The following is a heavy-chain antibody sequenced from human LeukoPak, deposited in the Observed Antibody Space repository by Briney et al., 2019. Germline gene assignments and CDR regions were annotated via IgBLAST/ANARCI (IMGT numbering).Heavy chain of an antibody. CDR3: ARRVPYGSGSFGFDN. Sequence: PSETLSLTCTVSGGSIISNIYYWAWIRQPPGKGLEWIGSINYSGTTYYNPSLKSRITMAVDTSKNQFSLRLSSVTAADTAVFYCARRVPYGSGSFGFDNWGQGTLVTVSS. CDR2: INYSGTT. D-gene: IGHD3-10*01. V-gene: IGHV4-39*01. J-gene: IGHJ4*02. CDR1: GGSIISNIYY.